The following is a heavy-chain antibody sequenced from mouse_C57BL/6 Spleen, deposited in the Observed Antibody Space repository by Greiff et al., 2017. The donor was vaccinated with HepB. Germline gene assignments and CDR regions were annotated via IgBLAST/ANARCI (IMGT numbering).Heavy chain of an antibody. CDR3: ARRGIYYGSSYDMDY. D-gene: IGHD1-1*01. CDR1: GYTFTSYW. J-gene: IGHJ4*01. Sequence: QVHVKQSGAELVKPGASVKMSCKASGYTFTSYWITWVKQRPGQGLEWIGDIYPGSGSTNYNEKFKSKATLTVDTSSSTAYMQLSSLTSEDSAVYYCARRGIYYGSSYDMDYWGQGTSVTVSS. CDR2: IYPGSGST. V-gene: IGHV1-55*01.